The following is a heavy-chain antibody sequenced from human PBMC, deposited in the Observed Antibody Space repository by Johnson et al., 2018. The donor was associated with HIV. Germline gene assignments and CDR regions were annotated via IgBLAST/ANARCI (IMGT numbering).Heavy chain of an antibody. V-gene: IGHV3-9*01. CDR1: GFTFDDYA. D-gene: IGHD3-22*01. CDR2: ISWNSGSI. J-gene: IGHJ3*02. CDR3: AKDMSYDNRGAAVGI. Sequence: VYLVESGGGLVQPGRSLRLSCAASGFTFDDYAMHWVRQAPGKGLEWVSGISWNSGSIDYADSVKGRFTISRDNAKNSLYLQMNSLGAEDTAFYYCAKDMSYDNRGAAVGIWGQGTMVTVSS.